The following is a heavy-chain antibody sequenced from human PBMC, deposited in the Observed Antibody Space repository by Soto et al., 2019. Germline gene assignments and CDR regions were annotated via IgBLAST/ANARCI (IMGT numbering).Heavy chain of an antibody. CDR3: AKDRGWLDP. CDR1: GFIFSNYA. J-gene: IGHJ5*02. V-gene: IGHV3-23*01. Sequence: DVQLLESGGGLVQPGASLRLSCAASGFIFSNYAMSWVRQAPGKGLEWVSQISGSGSTTDYADSVKGRFTISRDNPKNTLYLQMNSLRAEDTAIYYCAKDRGWLDPWGQGTLVTGSS. CDR2: ISGSGSTT.